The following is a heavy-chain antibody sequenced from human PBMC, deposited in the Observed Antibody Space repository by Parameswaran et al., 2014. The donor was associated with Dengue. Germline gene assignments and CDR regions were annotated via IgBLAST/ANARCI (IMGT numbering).Heavy chain of an antibody. Sequence: VRQAPGKGLEWVAVISYEGSNKYYADSVKGRFTISRDNSENTLSLQMDSLRAEDTAVYYCARGPRYSYGPTYFFDYWGQGALVTVSS. J-gene: IGHJ4*02. CDR2: ISYEGSNK. V-gene: IGHV3-30*03. CDR3: ARGPRYSYGPTYFFDY. D-gene: IGHD5-18*01.